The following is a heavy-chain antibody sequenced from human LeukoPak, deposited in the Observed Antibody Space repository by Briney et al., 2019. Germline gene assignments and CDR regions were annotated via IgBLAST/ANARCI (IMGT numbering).Heavy chain of an antibody. V-gene: IGHV3-23*01. D-gene: IGHD4-17*01. J-gene: IGHJ4*02. CDR1: GFTFSRYS. Sequence: GGSLRLSCAASGFTFSRYSMNWVRQAPGKGLDWVSHISATGEKAYYAESVKDRFIISRDYSKSTVFLDMNSLRVDDTAIYYCVKDRRFSVTTDYYFDVWGPGTLVTVSS. CDR2: ISATGEKA. CDR3: VKDRRFSVTTDYYFDV.